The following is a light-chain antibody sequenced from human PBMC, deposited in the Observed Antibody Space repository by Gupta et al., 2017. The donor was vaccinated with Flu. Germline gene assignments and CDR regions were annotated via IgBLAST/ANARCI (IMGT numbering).Light chain of an antibody. J-gene: IGLJ1*01. Sequence: ITSSCTGTSSDVGSYNLVSWYQQYPGKAPKLMIYEGSKRTSGVGNRFSGSKSGNTASLTISGLQADDEADYYCCSYAGSGTYYVFGTGTKVTVL. CDR1: SSDVGSYNL. CDR3: CSYAGSGTYYV. CDR2: EGS. V-gene: IGLV2-23*01.